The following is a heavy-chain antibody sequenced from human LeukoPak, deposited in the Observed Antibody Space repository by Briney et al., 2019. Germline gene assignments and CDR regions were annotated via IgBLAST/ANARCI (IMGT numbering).Heavy chain of an antibody. D-gene: IGHD6-13*01. CDR1: GFTFSGYA. V-gene: IGHV3-23*01. CDR3: AEACIPAAGQDYFDY. CDR2: ISGSGGDT. Sequence: TGGSLRLSCAASGFTFSGYAMTWVRQAPGKGLELVAAISGSGGDTYYADSVKGRFTISRDNSKNTLYVQMTSLRAEDTALYYCAEACIPAAGQDYFDYWGQGTLVTVSS. J-gene: IGHJ4*02.